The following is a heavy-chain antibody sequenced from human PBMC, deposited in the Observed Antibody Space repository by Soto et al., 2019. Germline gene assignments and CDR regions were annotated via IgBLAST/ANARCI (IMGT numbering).Heavy chain of an antibody. V-gene: IGHV4-38-2*01. J-gene: IGHJ6*02. CDR3: ARVGALYDFWSGYYGMDV. CDR1: GYSISSGYY. D-gene: IGHD3-3*01. Sequence: KPSETLSLTCAVSGYSISSGYYWGWIRQPPGKGLEWIGSIYHSGSTYYNPSLKSRVTISVDTSKNQFSLKLSSVTAADTAVYYCARVGALYDFWSGYYGMDVWGQGTTVTVSS. CDR2: IYHSGST.